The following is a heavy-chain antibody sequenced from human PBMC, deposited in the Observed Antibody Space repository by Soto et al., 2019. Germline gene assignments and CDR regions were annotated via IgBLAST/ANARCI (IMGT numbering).Heavy chain of an antibody. J-gene: IGHJ4*02. Sequence: SXTMSLPCTVSGGSIISSSYYWGWIRQPPGKGLEWIGSIYYSGSTYYNPSLKSRVTISVDTSKNQFSLKLSSVTAADTAVYYCARETAVAGTQWGQGTLVTVSS. V-gene: IGHV4-39*02. CDR3: ARETAVAGTQ. CDR1: GGSIISSSYY. CDR2: IYYSGST. D-gene: IGHD6-19*01.